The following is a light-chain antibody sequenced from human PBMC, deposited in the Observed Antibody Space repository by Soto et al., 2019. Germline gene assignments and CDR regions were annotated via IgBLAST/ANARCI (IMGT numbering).Light chain of an antibody. CDR2: AAS. Sequence: DIQMTQSPSTLSASVGDRVTINCRASQSISSWLAWYQQKPGKAPKLLIYAASTLQSGVPSRFSGSGSGTDFTLTISCLQSEDFATYYCQQYYSYPLTFGPGTKVDIK. CDR3: QQYYSYPLT. CDR1: QSISSW. V-gene: IGKV1-5*01. J-gene: IGKJ3*01.